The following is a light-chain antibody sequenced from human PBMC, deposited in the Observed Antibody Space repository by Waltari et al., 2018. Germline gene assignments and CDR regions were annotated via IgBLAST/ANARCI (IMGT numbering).Light chain of an antibody. J-gene: IGKJ2*01. Sequence: EIVLTQSPATLSLSPGERATPSCRASQSVSSHLAWYQQKPGPAPRLLIYDASNRATGIPARFSGSGSGTDFTLTISSLEPEDFAVYYCQQRSNWPPDTFGQGTKLEIK. CDR3: QQRSNWPPDT. CDR1: QSVSSH. CDR2: DAS. V-gene: IGKV3-11*01.